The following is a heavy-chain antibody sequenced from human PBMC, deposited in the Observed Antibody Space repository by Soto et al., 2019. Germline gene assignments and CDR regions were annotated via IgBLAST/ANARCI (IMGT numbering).Heavy chain of an antibody. CDR2: ISGSGGST. CDR1: GFTFSSYA. D-gene: IGHD6-13*01. V-gene: IGHV3-23*01. Sequence: GGSLRLSCAASGFTFSSYAMSWVRQAPGKGLEWVSAISGSGGSTYYADSVKGRFTITRGNSKNTRYLQMDSLRAEDAAIYFYAKDASPEDSSSWSDAFDIWGQGTMVTVSS. J-gene: IGHJ3*02. CDR3: AKDASPEDSSSWSDAFDI.